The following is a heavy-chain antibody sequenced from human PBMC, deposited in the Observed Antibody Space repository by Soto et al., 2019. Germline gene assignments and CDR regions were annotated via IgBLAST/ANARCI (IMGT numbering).Heavy chain of an antibody. V-gene: IGHV3-30-3*01. CDR3: ARFCISTSCYASFDY. D-gene: IGHD2-2*01. J-gene: IGHJ4*02. CDR2: ISYDGSNK. CDR1: GFTFSSYA. Sequence: QVQLVESGGGVVQPGRSLRLSCAASGFTFSSYAMHWVRQAPGKGLEWVAVISYDGSNKYYADSVKGRFTISRDNSKNPLNLQMNSLRAEDTAVYYCARFCISTSCYASFDYWGQRTLVTVSS.